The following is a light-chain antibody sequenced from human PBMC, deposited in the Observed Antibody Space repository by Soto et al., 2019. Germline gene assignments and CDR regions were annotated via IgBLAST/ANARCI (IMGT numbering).Light chain of an antibody. CDR3: QQYRDWPLT. CDR2: DAS. Sequence: EIVLTQSPATLSVSPGERATLYCRASHSAASAVAWYQQKPGQAPRLLIYDASTRATGIPARFSGSGSATEFTLTISSLQSEDFAVYSCQQYRDWPLTFGGGTKVDLK. CDR1: HSAASA. V-gene: IGKV3-15*01. J-gene: IGKJ4*01.